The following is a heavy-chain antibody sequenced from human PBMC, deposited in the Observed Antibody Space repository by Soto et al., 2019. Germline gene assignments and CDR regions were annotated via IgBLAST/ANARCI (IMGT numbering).Heavy chain of an antibody. J-gene: IGHJ5*02. D-gene: IGHD3-3*01. Sequence: GGSLRLSCAASGFTVSSNYMSWVRQAPGKGLEWVSVIYSGGSTYYADSVKGRFTISRDNSKNTLYLQMNSLRAEDTAVYYCARDFLLAGAYNWFDPWGQGTLVTVSS. CDR3: ARDFLLAGAYNWFDP. CDR1: GFTVSSNY. V-gene: IGHV3-66*01. CDR2: IYSGGST.